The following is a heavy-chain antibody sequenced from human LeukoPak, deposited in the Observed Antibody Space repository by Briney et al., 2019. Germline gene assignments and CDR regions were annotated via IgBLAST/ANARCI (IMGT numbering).Heavy chain of an antibody. CDR2: INPNSDVT. J-gene: IGHJ4*02. CDR3: ARLRIQLYYFDY. CDR1: GYTFTGYY. V-gene: IGHV1-2*02. D-gene: IGHD5-18*01. Sequence: ASVKVSCKASGYTFTGYYIHWVQQAPGQGLEWMGWINPNSDVTNYAQKFQGRVTMTRDTSISTAYMELSRLRSDDTAVYYCARLRIQLYYFDYWGQGTLVSVSS.